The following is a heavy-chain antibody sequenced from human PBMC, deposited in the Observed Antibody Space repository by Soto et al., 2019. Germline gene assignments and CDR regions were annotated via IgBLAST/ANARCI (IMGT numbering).Heavy chain of an antibody. Sequence: SETLSLTCSVSGGSITGYYWSWIRQPPGKGLEWIGYIYYSGNTNYNPSLKSRVTISVDTSKNQFSLKLTSVTAADTAVYYCARSFWSGYFDYYYYYMDVWGKGTTVTVSS. CDR3: ARSFWSGYFDYYYYYMDV. CDR2: IYYSGNT. J-gene: IGHJ6*03. CDR1: GGSITGYY. D-gene: IGHD3-3*01. V-gene: IGHV4-59*01.